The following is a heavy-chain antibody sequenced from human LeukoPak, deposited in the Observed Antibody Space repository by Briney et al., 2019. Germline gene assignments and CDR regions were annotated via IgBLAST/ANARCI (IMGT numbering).Heavy chain of an antibody. V-gene: IGHV3-23*01. J-gene: IGHJ4*02. D-gene: IGHD3-22*01. CDR2: ISGSGGST. Sequence: GSLRLSCTTSGFTFSDHWMSWVRQAPGKGLEWVSAISGSGGSTYYADSVKGRFTISRDNSKNTLYLQMNSLRAEDTAVYYCANTKNYYDSSGYSPAKYFDYWGQGTLVTVSS. CDR3: ANTKNYYDSSGYSPAKYFDY. CDR1: GFTFSDHW.